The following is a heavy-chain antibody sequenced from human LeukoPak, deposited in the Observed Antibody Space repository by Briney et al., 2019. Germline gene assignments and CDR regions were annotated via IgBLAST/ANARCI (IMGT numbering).Heavy chain of an antibody. D-gene: IGHD6-13*01. CDR2: IYAAGGT. Sequence: GGSLRLSCALSGATVSSNHMSWVRQAPGKGLEWVSAIYAAGGTYYADSVKGRFTISRDTSKNTLYLQMNSLRAEDTAIYYCTRVLQQIGYFDYWGPGTLVTVSS. CDR3: TRVLQQIGYFDY. J-gene: IGHJ4*02. V-gene: IGHV3-53*01. CDR1: GATVSSNH.